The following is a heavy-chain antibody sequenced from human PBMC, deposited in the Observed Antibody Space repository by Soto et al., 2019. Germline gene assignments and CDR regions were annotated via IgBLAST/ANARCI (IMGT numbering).Heavy chain of an antibody. CDR3: ARELGYCSGGSCYSPGWFDP. CDR2: IYSGDTT. D-gene: IGHD2-15*01. J-gene: IGHJ5*02. CDR1: GFTVSSKY. Sequence: GGSLRLSCAASGFTVSSKYMSWVRQAPGKGLEWVSVIYSGDTTYYADSVKGRFTISRDNSKNTVYLQMNSLGAEDTAVYYCARELGYCSGGSCYSPGWFDPWGQGTLVTVSS. V-gene: IGHV3-66*01.